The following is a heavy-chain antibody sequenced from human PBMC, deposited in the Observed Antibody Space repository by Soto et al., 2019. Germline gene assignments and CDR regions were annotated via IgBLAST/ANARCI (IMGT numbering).Heavy chain of an antibody. Sequence: GASVKVSCKASGYTFTDYDINWVRQATGQGLEWMGWMNPSSGYTGYAQKFQGRVTMTWDTSISTAYMELSSLTSADTAVYYCARCVRHHLPTFDYWGQGALVTVSS. D-gene: IGHD3-10*01. J-gene: IGHJ4*02. CDR3: ARCVRHHLPTFDY. V-gene: IGHV1-8*01. CDR1: GYTFTDYD. CDR2: MNPSSGYT.